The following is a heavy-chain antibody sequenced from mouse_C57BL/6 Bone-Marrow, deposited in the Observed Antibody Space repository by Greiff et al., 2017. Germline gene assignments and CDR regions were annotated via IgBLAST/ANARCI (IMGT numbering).Heavy chain of an antibody. CDR1: GFNIKDYY. D-gene: IGHD1-1*01. CDR3: TRSLIYYGTNY. Sequence: VQLQQSGAELVKLGASVKLSCTASGFNIKDYYIHWVKQRPEQGLEWIGRIDPEDGEPKYAPKFQDKATITADTSSNTAYLQLSSLTSEDTAVYYCTRSLIYYGTNYWGQGTTLTISS. J-gene: IGHJ2*01. V-gene: IGHV14-2*01. CDR2: IDPEDGEP.